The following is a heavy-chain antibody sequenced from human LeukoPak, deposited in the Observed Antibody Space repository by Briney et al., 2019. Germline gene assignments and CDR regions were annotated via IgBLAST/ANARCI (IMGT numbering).Heavy chain of an antibody. D-gene: IGHD6-13*01. CDR3: AKDLSVYSSSWYSWFDP. J-gene: IGHJ5*02. CDR2: ISGSGGST. V-gene: IGHV3-23*01. CDR1: GFTFSSYA. Sequence: GGSLRLSCAASGFTFSSYAMSWVRQAPGKGMEWVSAISGSGGSTYYADPVKGRFTISRDNSKNTLYLQMNSLRAEDTAVYYCAKDLSVYSSSWYSWFDPWGQGTLVTVSS.